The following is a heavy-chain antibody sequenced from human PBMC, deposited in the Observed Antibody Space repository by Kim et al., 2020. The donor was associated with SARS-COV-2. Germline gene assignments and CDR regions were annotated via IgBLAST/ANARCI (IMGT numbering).Heavy chain of an antibody. J-gene: IGHJ5*02. V-gene: IGHV4-59*13. Sequence: SETPSLTCTVSGGSISGYYWSWIRQPPGKGLEWIGYIYYSGSTKYNPSLKIRVTISVDTSKNQFSLKLSSVTAADTAVYYCARDFSSDHWSGVFGHWGQGTLVTVSS. CDR2: IYYSGST. CDR3: ARDFSSDHWSGVFGH. CDR1: GGSISGYY. D-gene: IGHD3-3*01.